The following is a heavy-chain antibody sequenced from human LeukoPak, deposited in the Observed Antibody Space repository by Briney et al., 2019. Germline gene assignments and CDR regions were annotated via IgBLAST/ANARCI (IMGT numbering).Heavy chain of an antibody. D-gene: IGHD5-18*01. CDR2: IIPIFGTA. Sequence: SVKVSCKASGGTFSSYAISWVRQAPGQGLEWMGGIIPIFGTANYAQKFQGRGTITADESTSTAYRELRSLRSDDTAVYYCARERGYSYGRGEFDYWGQGTLVTVSS. CDR1: GGTFSSYA. J-gene: IGHJ4*02. CDR3: ARERGYSYGRGEFDY. V-gene: IGHV1-69*01.